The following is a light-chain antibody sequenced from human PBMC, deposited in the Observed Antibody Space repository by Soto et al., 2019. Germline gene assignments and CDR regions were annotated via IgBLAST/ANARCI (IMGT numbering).Light chain of an antibody. CDR3: TSYTSSNTLV. V-gene: IGLV2-14*01. J-gene: IGLJ1*01. Sequence: QSVLTQPASVSGSPGQSITISCTGTTSDVRGYNYVSWYQHHPGKAPKLMIFEVSNRPSGVSNRFSGSKSGNTASLSISGLQTEDEADYYCTSYTSSNTLVFSPGIQVTV. CDR2: EVS. CDR1: TSDVRGYNY.